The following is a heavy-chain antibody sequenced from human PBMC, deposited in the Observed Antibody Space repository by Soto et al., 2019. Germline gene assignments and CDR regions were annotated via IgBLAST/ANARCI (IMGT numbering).Heavy chain of an antibody. CDR1: GFTFSIYN. CDR3: ARRITSSFDY. V-gene: IGHV3-23*01. CDR2: ITGSGDYT. J-gene: IGHJ4*02. Sequence: EVQLLESGGGLVQPGGSLRLSCVASGFTFSIYNMNWVRQAPGKGLEWVSVITGSGDYTNYADSVKGRFTISRDNSKNPLYLQMNSLRAEDTAVYFCARRITSSFDYWGQGTPVTVSS. D-gene: IGHD1-20*01.